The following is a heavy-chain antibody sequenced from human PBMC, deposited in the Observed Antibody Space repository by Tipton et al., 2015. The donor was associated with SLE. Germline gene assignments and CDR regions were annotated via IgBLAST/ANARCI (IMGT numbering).Heavy chain of an antibody. CDR3: ARDRDIVLEPVPIPPAFDI. V-gene: IGHV4-59*12. Sequence: LRLSCTVSGGSISTYYWSWIRQPPGRGLEWIGFIYYGGTANNNPSLKSRVTISVDRSKNQFSLKLSSVTAADTAVYYCARDRDIVLEPVPIPPAFDIWGQGTMVTVSS. J-gene: IGHJ3*02. D-gene: IGHD2-2*02. CDR2: IYYGGTA. CDR1: GGSISTYY.